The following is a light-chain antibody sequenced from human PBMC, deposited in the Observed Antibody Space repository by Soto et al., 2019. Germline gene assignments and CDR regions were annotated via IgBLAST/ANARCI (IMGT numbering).Light chain of an antibody. CDR2: GVT. CDR1: HNDIGTYDY. V-gene: IGLV2-14*03. CDR3: SSFTSNRIYV. J-gene: IGLJ1*01. Sequence: QSVLTQPTSVSGSPGQSITISCTGNHNDIGTYDYVSWYQQHPGRAPRLLIHGVTTWPSGISGRFSASKSGLTASLTISGLQPEDEADYYCSSFTSNRIYVFGPGTKVTVL.